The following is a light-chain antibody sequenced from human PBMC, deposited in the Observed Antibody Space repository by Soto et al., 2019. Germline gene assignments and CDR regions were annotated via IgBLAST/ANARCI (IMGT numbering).Light chain of an antibody. CDR2: DDS. J-gene: IGLJ1*01. CDR3: QVWDSDVLHHV. CDR1: NIGTKT. V-gene: IGLV3-21*02. Sequence: YELTQSPSLSLAPGQTARITCAGNNIGTKTVHWFQQRPGQAPVLVVFDDSHRPSGIPERFSGSNSGSTAALTISSVEAGDEADYYCQVWDSDVLHHVFGSGTKVTVL.